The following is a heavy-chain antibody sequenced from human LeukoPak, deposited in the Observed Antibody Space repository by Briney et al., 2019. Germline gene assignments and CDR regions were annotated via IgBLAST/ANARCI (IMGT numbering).Heavy chain of an antibody. J-gene: IGHJ6*03. V-gene: IGHV3-30-3*01. CDR3: ARGMGSSSTQGDDYYFYYMDV. CDR1: GFTFSSYA. D-gene: IGHD6-6*01. Sequence: PGGSLRLSCAASGFTFSSYAMHWVRQAPGKGLEWVAVISYDGSNKYYADSVKGRFTISRDNSKNTLYLQMNSLRAEDTAVYYCARGMGSSSTQGDDYYFYYMDVWGKGTTVTVSS. CDR2: ISYDGSNK.